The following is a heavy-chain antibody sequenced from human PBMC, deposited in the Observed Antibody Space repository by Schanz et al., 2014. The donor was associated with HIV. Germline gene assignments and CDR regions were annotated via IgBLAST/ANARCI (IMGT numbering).Heavy chain of an antibody. CDR2: IWYDGTND. Sequence: QVQLVETGGGVVQPGRSLRLSCAASGFIFRTHGMHWVRQAPGKGLEWVAVIWYDGTNDHYADSVKGRFTISRDNSKNTLYLQMNSLRVEDTAVYYCAREIDSSSWSFAGYYYGMDVWGRGTTVTVAS. D-gene: IGHD6-13*01. CDR1: GFIFRTHG. V-gene: IGHV3-33*08. CDR3: AREIDSSSWSFAGYYYGMDV. J-gene: IGHJ6*02.